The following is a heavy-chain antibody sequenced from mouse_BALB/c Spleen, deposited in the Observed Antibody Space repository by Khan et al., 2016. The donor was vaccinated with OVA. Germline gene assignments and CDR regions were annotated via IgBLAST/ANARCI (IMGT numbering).Heavy chain of an antibody. V-gene: IGHV3-2*02. CDR1: GYSITSDYA. CDR3: ARRAYYGHCYFDF. Sequence: EVQLVESGPGLVKPSQSLSLTCTVTGYSITSDYAWNWIRQLPGNKLEWMGYISYSGSTSYNPSLTSRISITRNTSKNQFFLQLSSVTTEDTATYYWARRAYYGHCYFDFWGQGTTVTVSS. CDR2: ISYSGST. D-gene: IGHD1-1*02. J-gene: IGHJ1*01.